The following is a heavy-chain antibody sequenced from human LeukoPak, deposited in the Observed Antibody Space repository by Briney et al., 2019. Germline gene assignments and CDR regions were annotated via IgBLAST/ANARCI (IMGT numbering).Heavy chain of an antibody. V-gene: IGHV3-7*01. J-gene: IGHJ4*02. CDR3: ARDVYRSFDY. CDR2: IKCDGSEE. Sequence: GGSLRLSCVASGFTFSSSWMNWVRQAPGKGLEWVANIKCDGSEEYYVDSVKGRFTISRDNAQNSLYLQMNNLRAEDTAVYYCARDVYRSFDYWGQGSLVTVSS. D-gene: IGHD5/OR15-5a*01. CDR1: GFTFSSSW.